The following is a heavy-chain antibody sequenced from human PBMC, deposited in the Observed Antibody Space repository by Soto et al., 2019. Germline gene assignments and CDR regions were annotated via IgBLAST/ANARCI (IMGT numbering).Heavy chain of an antibody. V-gene: IGHV3-23*01. J-gene: IGHJ4*02. CDR1: GFTFSSYA. D-gene: IGHD3-16*01. Sequence: PGGSLRLSCAASGFTFSSYAMSWVRQAPGKGLEWVSAISGSGGSTYYADSVKGRFTISRDNSKNTLYLQMNSLRAEDTAVYDCAKLRGFPRQYYFDYWGQGTLVTVSS. CDR3: AKLRGFPRQYYFDY. CDR2: ISGSGGST.